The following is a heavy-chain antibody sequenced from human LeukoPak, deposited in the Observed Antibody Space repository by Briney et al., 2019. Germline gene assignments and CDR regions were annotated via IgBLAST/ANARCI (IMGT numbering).Heavy chain of an antibody. CDR2: INHSGST. J-gene: IGHJ5*02. CDR3: ARVGYYYGSGSYYKFWFDP. Sequence: SETLSPTCAVYGGSFSGYYWSWIRQPPGKGLEWIGEINHSGSTNYNPSLKSRVTISVDTSKNQFSLKLSSVTAADTAVYYCARVGYYYGSGSYYKFWFDPWGQGTLVTVSS. D-gene: IGHD3-10*01. V-gene: IGHV4-34*01. CDR1: GGSFSGYY.